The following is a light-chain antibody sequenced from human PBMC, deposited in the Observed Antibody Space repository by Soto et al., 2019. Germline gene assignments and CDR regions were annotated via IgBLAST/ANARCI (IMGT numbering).Light chain of an antibody. CDR3: QQYNDWPRT. V-gene: IGKV3-15*01. CDR1: QSLRAS. Sequence: EIVMTQSPVTLSVSPGDTATLSCRASQSLRASLAWYQQKPGQAPRLLIYGASSRATGVPDRFSGSGSGTEFTLTISGLQSEDFALYYCQQYNDWPRTFGQGTKVEIK. CDR2: GAS. J-gene: IGKJ1*01.